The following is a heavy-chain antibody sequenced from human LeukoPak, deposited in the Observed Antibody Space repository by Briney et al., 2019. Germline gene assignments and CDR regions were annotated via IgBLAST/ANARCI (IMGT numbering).Heavy chain of an antibody. Sequence: GGSLRLSCAASGFTISTYGMSWVRQAPGKGLEWVSSISGPTTYYAASVKGRFTISRDTSKNSVYLQMNSLRAEDTAVYYCAKSVYHSGNYWGQGTLVTVSS. V-gene: IGHV3-23*01. J-gene: IGHJ4*02. D-gene: IGHD3-10*01. CDR2: ISGPTT. CDR3: AKSVYHSGNY. CDR1: GFTISTYG.